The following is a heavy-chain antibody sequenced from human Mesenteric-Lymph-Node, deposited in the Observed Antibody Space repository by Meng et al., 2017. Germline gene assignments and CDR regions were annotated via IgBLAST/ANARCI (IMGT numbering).Heavy chain of an antibody. CDR2: IIPIFGTA. CDR1: GGTFSSYA. J-gene: IGHJ6*02. D-gene: IGHD2-15*01. Sequence: SVKVSCKASGGTFSSYAISWVRQAPGQGLEWMGGIIPIFGTANYARKFQGRVTITADKSTSTAYMDLTSLRSEDTAVYFCATGDCSGGDCHGYYGMDVWGQGTTVTVSS. V-gene: IGHV1-69*06. CDR3: ATGDCSGGDCHGYYGMDV.